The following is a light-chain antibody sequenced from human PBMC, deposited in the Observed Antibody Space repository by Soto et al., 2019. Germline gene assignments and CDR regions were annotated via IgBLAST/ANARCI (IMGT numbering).Light chain of an antibody. V-gene: IGKV3-20*01. Sequence: EIVLTQSPGTLSLSPGERATLSCRASQSVGSNYLAWYQQRPGQAPRLLIYGASSRATGIPDRFSGSGSGTDFTLTINRLEPEDFAVYYGQQYGSSPTFGQGTKVEIK. CDR1: QSVGSNY. J-gene: IGKJ1*01. CDR2: GAS. CDR3: QQYGSSPT.